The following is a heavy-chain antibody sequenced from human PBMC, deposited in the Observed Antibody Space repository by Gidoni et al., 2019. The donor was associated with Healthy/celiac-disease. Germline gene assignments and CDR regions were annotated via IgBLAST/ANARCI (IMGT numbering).Heavy chain of an antibody. D-gene: IGHD5-12*01. V-gene: IGHV1-24*01. CDR1: GYTLTALS. Sequence: QVQLVQSGAEVKKPGASVKVSCKVSGYTLTALSMHWVRQAPGKGLEWMGGFDPEDGETIYAQKFQGRVTMTEDTSTDTAYMELSSLRSEDTAVYYCATDRGGRSGYDYAFDIWGQGTMVTVSS. CDR2: FDPEDGET. J-gene: IGHJ3*02. CDR3: ATDRGGRSGYDYAFDI.